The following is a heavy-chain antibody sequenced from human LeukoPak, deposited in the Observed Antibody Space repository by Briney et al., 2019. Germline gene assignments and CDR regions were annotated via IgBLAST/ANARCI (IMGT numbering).Heavy chain of an antibody. CDR2: IIPIFGTA. J-gene: IGHJ6*02. Sequence: SVKVSCKASGGTFSSYAISWVRQAPGQGLEWMGGIIPIFGTANYAQKFQGRVTITTDESTSTAYMELSSLRSEDTAVYYCARDGYQLLSGQEVYYYGMDVWGQGTTVTVSS. CDR3: ARDGYQLLSGQEVYYYGMDV. V-gene: IGHV1-69*05. CDR1: GGTFSSYA. D-gene: IGHD2-2*01.